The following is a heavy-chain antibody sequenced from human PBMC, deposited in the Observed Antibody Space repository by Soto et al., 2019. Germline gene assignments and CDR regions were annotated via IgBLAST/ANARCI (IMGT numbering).Heavy chain of an antibody. D-gene: IGHD6-6*01. CDR1: GFTFSSYE. CDR2: ISSSGSTI. Sequence: GGSLRLSCAASGFTFSSYEMNWVRQAPGKGLEWVSYISSSGSTIYYADSVKGRFTISRDNAKNSLYLQMNSLRAEDTAVYYCARDQGIAARPDYWGQGTLVTVSS. J-gene: IGHJ4*02. V-gene: IGHV3-48*03. CDR3: ARDQGIAARPDY.